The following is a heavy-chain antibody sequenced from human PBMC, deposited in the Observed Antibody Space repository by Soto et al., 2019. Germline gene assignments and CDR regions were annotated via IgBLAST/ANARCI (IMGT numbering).Heavy chain of an antibody. CDR3: TRARLVTTVTLFDY. V-gene: IGHV3-49*03. Sequence: GGSLRLSCTASGFTFGDYAMSWFRQAPGKGLEWVGFIRSKAYGGTTEYAASVKGRFTISRDDSKSIAYLQMNSLKTEDTAVYYCTRARLVTTVTLFDYWGQGTLVTAPQ. D-gene: IGHD4-17*01. J-gene: IGHJ4*02. CDR1: GFTFGDYA. CDR2: IRSKAYGGTT.